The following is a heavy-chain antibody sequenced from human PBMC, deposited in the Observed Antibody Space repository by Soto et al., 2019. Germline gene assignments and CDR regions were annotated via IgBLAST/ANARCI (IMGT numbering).Heavy chain of an antibody. J-gene: IGHJ5*02. CDR2: IYNSGST. CDR3: ARGGPTTYDP. D-gene: IGHD1-26*01. CDR1: GDSISSYY. Sequence: PSETLSLTCTVSGDSISSYYWSWIRQPPGKGLEWIGYIYNSGSTNYNPSLKSRVTISVDTSKNQFSLKLSSPTAADTAVYYCARGGPTTYDPWGQGTLVTVSS. V-gene: IGHV4-59*03.